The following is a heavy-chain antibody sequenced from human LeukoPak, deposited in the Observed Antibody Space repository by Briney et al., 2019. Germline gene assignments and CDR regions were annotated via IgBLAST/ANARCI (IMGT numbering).Heavy chain of an antibody. CDR1: GGSISSGSYY. CDR3: ARAQKIGWFFDY. V-gene: IGHV4-61*02. Sequence: SETLSLTCTVSGGSISSGSYYWSWIRQPAGKGLEWIGRIYTSGSTNYNPSLKSRVTISVDTSKNQFSLKLSSVTAADTAVYYCARAQKIGWFFDYWGQGTLVTVSS. D-gene: IGHD6-19*01. J-gene: IGHJ4*02. CDR2: IYTSGST.